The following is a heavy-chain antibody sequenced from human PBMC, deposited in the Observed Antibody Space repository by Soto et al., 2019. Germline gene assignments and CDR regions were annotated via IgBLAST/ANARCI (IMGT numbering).Heavy chain of an antibody. CDR3: ARDYYDSSGYWGAMDV. D-gene: IGHD3-22*01. CDR1: GFTFSSYS. CDR2: ISSSSSTI. V-gene: IGHV3-48*01. J-gene: IGHJ6*02. Sequence: GSLRLSCAASGFTFSSYSMNWVRQAPGKGLEWVSYISSSSSTIYYADSVKGRFTISRDNAKNSLYLQMNSLRAEDTAVYYCARDYYDSSGYWGAMDVWGQGTTVTVSS.